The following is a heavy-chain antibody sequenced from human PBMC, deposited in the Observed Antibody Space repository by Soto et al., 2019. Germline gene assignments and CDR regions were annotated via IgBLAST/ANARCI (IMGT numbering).Heavy chain of an antibody. V-gene: IGHV1-18*01. J-gene: IGHJ5*02. CDR1: GYTFTSYG. CDR3: ARVNRPTNWFDP. Sequence: ASVKVSCKASGYTFTSYGISWVRQAPGQGLEWMGWISAYNGNTNYAQKHQGRVTMTTDTSTSTAYMELRSLRSDDTAVYYCARVNRPTNWFDPWGQGTLVTVSS. CDR2: ISAYNGNT.